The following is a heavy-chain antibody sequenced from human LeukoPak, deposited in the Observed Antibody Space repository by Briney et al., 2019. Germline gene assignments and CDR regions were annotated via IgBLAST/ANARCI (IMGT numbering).Heavy chain of an antibody. CDR2: IYTSGST. Sequence: SETLSLTCTVSGGSISSYYWSWIRQPAGKGLEWIGRIYTSGSTNYNPSLKSRVTMSVDTSKNQFSLKLSSVTAADTAVYYCARGIIALELWLGEDNWFDPWGQGTLVTVSS. V-gene: IGHV4-4*07. J-gene: IGHJ5*02. CDR3: ARGIIALELWLGEDNWFDP. CDR1: GGSISSYY. D-gene: IGHD3-10*01.